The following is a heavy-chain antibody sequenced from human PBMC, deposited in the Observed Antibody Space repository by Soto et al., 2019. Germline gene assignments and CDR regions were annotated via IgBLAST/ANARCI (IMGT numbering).Heavy chain of an antibody. D-gene: IGHD4-17*01. CDR1: GGSISSGGYY. J-gene: IGHJ6*02. V-gene: IGHV4-31*03. CDR3: SSYEGAVTTGGQYYHYGIDV. Sequence: SETLSLTCTVSGGSISSGGYYWNWIRQHPGKGLEWIGYIHYTGRTFYNPSLKSRLTISVDTSQNQFSLTLSSVTAADTAVYFCSSYEGAVTTGGQYYHYGIDVWGQGSTVTVSS. CDR2: IHYTGRT.